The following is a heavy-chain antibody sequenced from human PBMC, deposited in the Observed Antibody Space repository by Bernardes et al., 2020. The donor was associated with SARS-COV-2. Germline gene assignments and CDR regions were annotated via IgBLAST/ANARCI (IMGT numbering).Heavy chain of an antibody. Sequence: VEALFLSCAASGFTFRSSWIHWVRQAPGTGLVWVSRINTDGSTTNYADSVKGRFTISRDNAKNTVYLQMNSLRAEDTAVYYCARGYCSSGNCYGCWFDPWGQGTLVTVSS. D-gene: IGHD2-15*01. CDR2: INTDGSTT. CDR1: GFTFRSSW. V-gene: IGHV3-74*01. J-gene: IGHJ5*02. CDR3: ARGYCSSGNCYGCWFDP.